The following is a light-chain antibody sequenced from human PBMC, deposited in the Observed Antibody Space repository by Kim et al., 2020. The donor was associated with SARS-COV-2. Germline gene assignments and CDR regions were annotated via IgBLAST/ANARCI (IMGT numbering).Light chain of an antibody. Sequence: SSELTQDPAVSVALGQKVRITCQGDSLRTYYATWYQQRPRQAPVLVIYGRNKRPSGFPARCSGSLSGNTASLTISGAQAEDEADFYCQSRDSGGNVLFGGGTQLTVL. V-gene: IGLV3-19*01. CDR2: GRN. CDR3: QSRDSGGNVL. CDR1: SLRTYY. J-gene: IGLJ2*01.